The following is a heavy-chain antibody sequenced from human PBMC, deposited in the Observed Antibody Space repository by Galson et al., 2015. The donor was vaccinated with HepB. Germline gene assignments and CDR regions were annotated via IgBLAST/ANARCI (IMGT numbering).Heavy chain of an antibody. D-gene: IGHD3-22*01. CDR1: GFTYSNYW. Sequence: SLRLSCAASGFTYSNYWMSWVRRAPGKGLEWLANINLDGSAQFYLDSVKGRFTISRDNAQSSLYLQMNRLTVEDTAVYYCVRAPIDREELDDWGQGTLVTVSS. V-gene: IGHV3-7*03. CDR2: INLDGSAQ. CDR3: VRAPIDREELDD. J-gene: IGHJ4*02.